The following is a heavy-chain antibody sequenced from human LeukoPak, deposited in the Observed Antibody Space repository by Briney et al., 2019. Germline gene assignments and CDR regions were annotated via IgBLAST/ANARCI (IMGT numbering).Heavy chain of an antibody. CDR3: ARHSIAAAGLLYYYYYMDV. Sequence: GGSLRLPCAASGFTFSSYEMNWVRQARGKGLEWVSYISSSGSTIYYADSVKGRFTISRDNAKNSLYLQMNSLRAEDTAVYYCARHSIAAAGLLYYYYYMDVWGKGATVTVSS. V-gene: IGHV3-48*03. CDR2: ISSSGSTI. J-gene: IGHJ6*03. CDR1: GFTFSSYE. D-gene: IGHD6-13*01.